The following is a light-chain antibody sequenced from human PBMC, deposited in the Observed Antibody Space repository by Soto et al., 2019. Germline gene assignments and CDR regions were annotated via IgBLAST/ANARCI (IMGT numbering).Light chain of an antibody. CDR3: QQCGTSST. CDR1: QTFSNSF. CDR2: GAS. Sequence: EIMFKQSPGTLSLSPGERATLSCRASQTFSNSFLSWFQQIPGQAPRLLIYGASMRATGIPDRLSGSGSGTDFTLTISRPDPEDSPVYYCQQCGTSSTFGQGTRVEIK. V-gene: IGKV3-20*01. J-gene: IGKJ5*01.